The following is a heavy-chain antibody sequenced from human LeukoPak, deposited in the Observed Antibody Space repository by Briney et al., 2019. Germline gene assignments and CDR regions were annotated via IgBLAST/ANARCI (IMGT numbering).Heavy chain of an antibody. V-gene: IGHV4-61*02. D-gene: IGHD3-10*01. CDR3: AGVGGDDAFDI. Sequence: SETLSLTCTVSGGSISSGSYYWSWIRQPAGKGLEWIGRIYTSGSTNYNPSLKSRVTMSVDTSKNQFSLKLSSVTAADTAVYYCAGVGGDDAFDIWGQGTMVTVSS. CDR2: IYTSGST. CDR1: GGSISSGSYY. J-gene: IGHJ3*02.